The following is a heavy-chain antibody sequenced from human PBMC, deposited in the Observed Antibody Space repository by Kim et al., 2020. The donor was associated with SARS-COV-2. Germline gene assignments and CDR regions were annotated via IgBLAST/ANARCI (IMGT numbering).Heavy chain of an antibody. CDR2: YTSGPT. Sequence: YTSGPTNYNPALQSRVTMSGDMSKNQFSLKRSCVTAADTAVYYCASALGHWGQGTLVTVSS. CDR3: ASALGH. V-gene: IGHV4-4*07. J-gene: IGHJ4*02. D-gene: IGHD3-16*02.